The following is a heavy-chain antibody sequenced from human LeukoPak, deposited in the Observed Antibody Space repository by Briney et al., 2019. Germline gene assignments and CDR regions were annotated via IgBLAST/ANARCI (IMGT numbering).Heavy chain of an antibody. J-gene: IGHJ4*02. CDR2: IYPGDSDT. Sequence: GESLKISCKGSGYSFTSYWIGWVRQMPGKGLEWMGIIYPGDSDTRYSPSFQGQVTISADKSISTAYLQWSSLKASDTAMYYCARGVGATRISGGTPPYYFDYWGQGTLVTVSS. CDR1: GYSFTSYW. D-gene: IGHD1-26*01. V-gene: IGHV5-51*01. CDR3: ARGVGATRISGGTPPYYFDY.